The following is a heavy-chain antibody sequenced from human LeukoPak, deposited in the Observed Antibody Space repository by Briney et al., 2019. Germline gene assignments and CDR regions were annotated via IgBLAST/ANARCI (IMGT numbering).Heavy chain of an antibody. V-gene: IGHV4-59*13. CDR3: ARGAYYPDY. CDR1: GGSISSYY. Sequence: SETPSLTCTVSGGSISSYYWSWIRQPPGKGLEWIGCTYYSGSTIYSPSLKSRVTISVDTSKNQFSLRLSSVTAADTAVYYCARGAYYPDYWGQGTLVTVSS. J-gene: IGHJ4*02. CDR2: TYYSGST. D-gene: IGHD3-22*01.